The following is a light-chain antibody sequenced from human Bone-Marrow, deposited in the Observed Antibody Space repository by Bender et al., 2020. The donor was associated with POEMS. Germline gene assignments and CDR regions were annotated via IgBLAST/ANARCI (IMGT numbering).Light chain of an antibody. V-gene: IGLV2-8*01. Sequence: QSALTQPPSASGSPGQSVTISCTGTSNDVGVYNYVSWYQHHPGKAPKLIIYEVSKRPSGVPDRFSGSKSGNTASLTVSGLQAEDEADYYCQSFDTSLSGWVFGAGTKLTV. CDR2: EVS. J-gene: IGLJ3*02. CDR1: SNDVGVYNY. CDR3: QSFDTSLSGWV.